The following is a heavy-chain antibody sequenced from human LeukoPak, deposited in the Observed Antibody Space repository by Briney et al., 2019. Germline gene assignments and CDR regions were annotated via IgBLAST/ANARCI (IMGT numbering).Heavy chain of an antibody. D-gene: IGHD3-3*01. Sequence: GASVKVSCKASGYTFTGYYMHWVRQAPGQGLEWMGWINPNSGGTNYAQKFQGRVTMTRDTSISTAYMELSRLRPDDTAVYYCARDGGAYDFWSGYYTTNNWFDPWGQGTLVTVSS. CDR1: GYTFTGYY. CDR2: INPNSGGT. J-gene: IGHJ5*02. V-gene: IGHV1-2*02. CDR3: ARDGGAYDFWSGYYTTNNWFDP.